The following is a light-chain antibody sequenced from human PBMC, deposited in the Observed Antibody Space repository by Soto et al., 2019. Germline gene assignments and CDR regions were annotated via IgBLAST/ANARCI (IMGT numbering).Light chain of an antibody. CDR1: QSVGSS. Sequence: EIVMTQSPPTLSVSPGERATLSCRASQSVGSSLAWYQQKPGQAPRLLIYGASTRATDTPARFSGSGSGTEFTLTISSLQSEDFAVYYCQQYNNWPPTFGQGTK. V-gene: IGKV3-15*01. J-gene: IGKJ1*01. CDR2: GAS. CDR3: QQYNNWPPT.